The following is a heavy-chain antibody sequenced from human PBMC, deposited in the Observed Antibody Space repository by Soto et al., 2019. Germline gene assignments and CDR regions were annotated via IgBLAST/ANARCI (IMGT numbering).Heavy chain of an antibody. D-gene: IGHD2-2*01. CDR1: GFTFSTFN. Sequence: GGSLRLSCAASGFTFSTFNMNWVRQAPGKGLEWVSYISSSGSTIYYADSVKGRFTISRDNAKNSLYLQMNSLRDEDTAVYYCAREGEGHCISSSCLNWFDPWGQGTRVTVSS. CDR2: ISSSGSTI. V-gene: IGHV3-48*02. J-gene: IGHJ5*02. CDR3: AREGEGHCISSSCLNWFDP.